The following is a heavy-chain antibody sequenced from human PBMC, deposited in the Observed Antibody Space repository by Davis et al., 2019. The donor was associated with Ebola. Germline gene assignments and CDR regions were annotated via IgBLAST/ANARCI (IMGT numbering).Heavy chain of an antibody. CDR3: AKVRRDSSGWSYYYYYGMDV. CDR2: IRYDGSNK. D-gene: IGHD6-19*01. CDR1: GFTFSSYG. J-gene: IGHJ6*02. V-gene: IGHV3-30*02. Sequence: GESLKISCAASGFTFSSYGMHWVRQAPGKGLEWVAFIRYDGSNKYYADSVKGRFTISRDNSKNTLYLQMNSLRAEDTAVYYCAKVRRDSSGWSYYYYYGMDVWGQGTTVTVSS.